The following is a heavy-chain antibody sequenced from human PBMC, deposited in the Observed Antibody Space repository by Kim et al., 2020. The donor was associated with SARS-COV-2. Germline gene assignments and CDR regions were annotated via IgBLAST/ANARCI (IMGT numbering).Heavy chain of an antibody. D-gene: IGHD6-13*01. Sequence: SETLSLTCTVSGGSISSGGYYWSWIRQHPGKGLEWIGYIYYSGSTYYNPSLKSRVTISVDTSKNQFSLKLSSVTAADTAVYYCARDLRRIAAAADVYYYGMDVWGQGTTVTVSS. CDR1: GGSISSGGYY. CDR2: IYYSGST. CDR3: ARDLRRIAAAADVYYYGMDV. V-gene: IGHV4-31*03. J-gene: IGHJ6*02.